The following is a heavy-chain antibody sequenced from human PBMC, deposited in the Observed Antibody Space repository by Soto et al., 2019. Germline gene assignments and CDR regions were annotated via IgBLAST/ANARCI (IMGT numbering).Heavy chain of an antibody. CDR1: GFTFSDYA. Sequence: VQLVESGGGVVQPGRSLRLSCAASGFTFSDYAMHWVRLAQGKGLEWVAVVSHDGRNTHYADSVKGRFTISRDSSKNTVSLEMTSLRAEDKAVYYCAKGGRQWLLTSDFNYWGQGALVTVSS. V-gene: IGHV3-30*18. J-gene: IGHJ4*02. D-gene: IGHD6-19*01. CDR2: VSHDGRNT. CDR3: AKGGRQWLLTSDFNY.